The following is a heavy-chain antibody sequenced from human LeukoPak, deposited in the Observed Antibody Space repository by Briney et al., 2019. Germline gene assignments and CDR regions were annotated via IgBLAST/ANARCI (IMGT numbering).Heavy chain of an antibody. J-gene: IGHJ4*02. Sequence: GASVKVSCKASGYTFTSYDINWVRQATGQGLEWMGWMNPNSGNTGYAQKFQGRVTMTRDTSISTAYMELSRLRSDDTAVYYCARGYSSGWYLLYFDYWGQGTLVTVSS. CDR1: GYTFTSYD. V-gene: IGHV1-8*01. CDR3: ARGYSSGWYLLYFDY. CDR2: MNPNSGNT. D-gene: IGHD6-19*01.